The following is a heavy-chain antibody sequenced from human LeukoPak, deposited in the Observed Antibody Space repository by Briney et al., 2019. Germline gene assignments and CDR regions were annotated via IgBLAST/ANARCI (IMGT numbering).Heavy chain of an antibody. CDR3: AREAPKVVAGTHYFDY. J-gene: IGHJ4*02. CDR1: GFTFSSYW. Sequence: GGSLRLSCAASGFTFSSYWMYWVRQAPGKGLVWVSRINSDGKTTNYADSVKGRFTISRDNAKNTLYLQMNSLKVEDTAVYYCAREAPKVVAGTHYFDYWGQGILVTVSS. D-gene: IGHD6-19*01. V-gene: IGHV3-74*01. CDR2: INSDGKTT.